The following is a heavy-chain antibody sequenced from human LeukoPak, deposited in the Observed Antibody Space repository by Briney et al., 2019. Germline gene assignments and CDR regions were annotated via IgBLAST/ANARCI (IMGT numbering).Heavy chain of an antibody. D-gene: IGHD3-22*01. CDR3: ARGLDYYDSSGYGNDAFDI. CDR1: GGTFSSYA. V-gene: IGHV1-69*05. J-gene: IGHJ3*02. CDR2: IIPIFGTA. Sequence: SVKVSCKASGGTFSSYAISWVLQAPGQGLEWMGGIIPIFGTANYAQKFQGRVTITTDESTSTAYMELSSLRSEDTAVYYCARGLDYYDSSGYGNDAFDIWGQGTMVTVSS.